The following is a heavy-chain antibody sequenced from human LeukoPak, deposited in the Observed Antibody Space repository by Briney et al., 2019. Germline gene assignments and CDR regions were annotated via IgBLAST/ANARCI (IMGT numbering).Heavy chain of an antibody. D-gene: IGHD3-3*01. J-gene: IGHJ4*02. CDR3: ARVNGDFWSGYGLDY. Sequence: GGSLRLSCAASGFTFSSYGMHWVRQAPGKGLEWVAVIWYDGSNKYYADPVKGRFTISRDNSKNTLYLQMNSLRAEDTAVYYCARVNGDFWSGYGLDYWGQGTLVTVSS. V-gene: IGHV3-33*01. CDR2: IWYDGSNK. CDR1: GFTFSSYG.